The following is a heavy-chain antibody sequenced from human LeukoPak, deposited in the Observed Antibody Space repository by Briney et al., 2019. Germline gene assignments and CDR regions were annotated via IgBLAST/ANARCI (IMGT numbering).Heavy chain of an antibody. V-gene: IGHV3-30-3*01. D-gene: IGHD3-10*01. CDR3: ARKGYYGSGSPPSLYFDY. J-gene: IGHJ4*02. Sequence: PGGSLGLSCAASGFTFRNYVIHWVRQAPGKGLEWVAVTSSDLNVKLYADSVKGRFTISRDNSRSTLYLQMNSLRPEDTAIYYCARKGYYGSGSPPSLYFDYWGQGTLVTVSS. CDR2: TSSDLNVK. CDR1: GFTFRNYV.